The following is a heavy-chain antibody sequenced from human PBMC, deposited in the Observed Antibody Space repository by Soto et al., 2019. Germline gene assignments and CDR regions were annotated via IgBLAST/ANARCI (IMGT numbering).Heavy chain of an antibody. CDR3: VRDSFPFDY. Sequence: PGGSLRLSCAASGFTFSSYGMSWVRQVAGKGLEWVSGLSGSGDTTYYADSVKGRFTISRDNFKKTLYLQLNSLRVEDTARYYRVRDSFPFDYWGQGTLVTVSS. CDR2: LSGSGDTT. V-gene: IGHV3-23*01. J-gene: IGHJ4*02. CDR1: GFTFSSYG.